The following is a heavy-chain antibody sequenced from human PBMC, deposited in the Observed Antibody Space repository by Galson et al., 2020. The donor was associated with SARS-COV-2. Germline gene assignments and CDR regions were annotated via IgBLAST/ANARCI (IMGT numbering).Heavy chain of an antibody. CDR1: GYSFSNYW. D-gene: IGHD3-16*01. J-gene: IGHJ4*01. V-gene: IGHV5-51*01. Sequence: GESLKISCRGSGYSFSNYWIAWVRQMPGKGLEWMGIIYPGDSVTRYSPSFQGQVTISADKSTSTAYVQWSSLKASDTAIYFCARHWGTPTPTDPDTWGQGTLVTVTS. CDR3: ARHWGTPTPTDPDT. CDR2: IYPGDSVT.